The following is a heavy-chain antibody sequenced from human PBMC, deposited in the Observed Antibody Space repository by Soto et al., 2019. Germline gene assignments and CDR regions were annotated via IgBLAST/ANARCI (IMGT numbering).Heavy chain of an antibody. Sequence: ASVKVSCKASGYTFTSYAMHWVRQAPGQRLEWMGWINAGNGNTKYSQKFQGRVTITRDTSASTAYMELSSLRSEDTAVYYCARVHDYGDSYYFDYWGQGTLVTVSS. D-gene: IGHD4-17*01. CDR1: GYTFTSYA. J-gene: IGHJ4*02. V-gene: IGHV1-3*01. CDR2: INAGNGNT. CDR3: ARVHDYGDSYYFDY.